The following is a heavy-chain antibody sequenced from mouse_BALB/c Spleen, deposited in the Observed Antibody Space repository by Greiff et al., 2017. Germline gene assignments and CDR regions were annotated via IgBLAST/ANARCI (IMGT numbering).Heavy chain of an antibody. CDR3: ARHDGYYAMDY. J-gene: IGHJ4*01. CDR2: IRSKSNNYAT. Sequence: EVKLMESGGGLVQPKGSLKLSCAASGFTFNTYAMNWVRQAPGKGLEWVARIRSKSNNYATYYADSVKDRFTISRDDSQSMLYLQMNNLKTEDTAMYYCARHDGYYAMDYWGQGTSVTVSS. V-gene: IGHV10-1*02. D-gene: IGHD2-3*01. CDR1: GFTFNTYA.